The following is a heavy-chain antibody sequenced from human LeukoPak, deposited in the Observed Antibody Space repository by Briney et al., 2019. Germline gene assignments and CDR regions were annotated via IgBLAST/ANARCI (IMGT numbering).Heavy chain of an antibody. D-gene: IGHD3-10*01. CDR3: ARDSVYYGSGSSNYGMDV. V-gene: IGHV1-69*04. J-gene: IGHJ6*02. Sequence: ASVKVSCKASGGTFSSYAISWVRQAPGQGLEWMGRIIPILGIANYAQKFQGRVTITADKSTSTAYMELSSLRSEDTAVYYCARDSVYYGSGSSNYGMDVWGQGTTVTVSS. CDR2: IIPILGIA. CDR1: GGTFSSYA.